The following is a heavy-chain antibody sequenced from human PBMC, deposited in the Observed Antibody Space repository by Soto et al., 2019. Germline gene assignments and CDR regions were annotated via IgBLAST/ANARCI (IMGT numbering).Heavy chain of an antibody. Sequence: EVQLVESGGGLVQPGGSLRLSCAASGFTFSSYWMHWFRQAPGKGLVWVSRINPDGTTTDYADSVKGRFTISRDNATNTLYLQMNSLRAEDTAVYYRARVRGSGYEFDSWGQGTLVTVSS. CDR1: GFTFSSYW. CDR3: ARVRGSGYEFDS. CDR2: INPDGTTT. J-gene: IGHJ4*02. D-gene: IGHD5-12*01. V-gene: IGHV3-74*01.